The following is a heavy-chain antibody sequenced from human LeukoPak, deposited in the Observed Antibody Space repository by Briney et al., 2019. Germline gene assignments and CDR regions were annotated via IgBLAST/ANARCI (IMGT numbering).Heavy chain of an antibody. Sequence: GGSLRLSCAASGFTFSSYGMHWVRQAPGKGLEWVAFIRFDGNNKYYADSVKGRFTISRDNSKNTLYLQMNSLRAEDTAVYYCAKDTALYYFGYWGQGTLVTVSS. V-gene: IGHV3-30*02. CDR1: GFTFSSYG. CDR3: AKDTALYYFGY. D-gene: IGHD5-18*01. J-gene: IGHJ4*02. CDR2: IRFDGNNK.